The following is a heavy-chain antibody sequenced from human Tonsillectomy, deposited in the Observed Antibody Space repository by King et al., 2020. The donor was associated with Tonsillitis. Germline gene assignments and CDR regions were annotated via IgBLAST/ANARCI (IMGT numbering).Heavy chain of an antibody. D-gene: IGHD6-13*01. Sequence: VQLVESGAEVKKPGASVKVSCKASGYTFTDYYIHWVRQAPGPGLDWMGWINPNSGGTNCAQNFQGRVTMTRDTSISTAYMELSRLKSDDTAVYYCARDRSGLRLAAAGTLGYWGQGTLVTVSS. CDR2: INPNSGGT. V-gene: IGHV1-2*02. CDR3: ARDRSGLRLAAAGTLGY. J-gene: IGHJ4*02. CDR1: GYTFTDYY.